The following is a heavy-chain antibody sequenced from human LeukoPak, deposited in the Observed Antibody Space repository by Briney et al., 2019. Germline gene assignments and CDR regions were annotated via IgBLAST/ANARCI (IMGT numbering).Heavy chain of an antibody. J-gene: IGHJ4*02. Sequence: GGSLRLSCAASGFTFSRYWMSWVRQAPGKGLEGVAHIKHDGSEKAYVDSVKGRFTISRDNAKNSLYLQMNSLRAEDTAVYYCARDDIGTTDKWGQGTLVTVSS. D-gene: IGHD1-7*01. CDR2: IKHDGSEK. V-gene: IGHV3-7*01. CDR1: GFTFSRYW. CDR3: ARDDIGTTDK.